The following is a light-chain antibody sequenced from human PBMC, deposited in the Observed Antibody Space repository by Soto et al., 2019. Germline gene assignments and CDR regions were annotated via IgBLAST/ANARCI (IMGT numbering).Light chain of an antibody. J-gene: IGKJ1*01. CDR1: QTVGSN. Sequence: ETVMTQSPATLSVSPGERATLSCRASQTVGSNLAWYQQTPGRAPRLLIYGASTRAPGIPARFSGGGSGTECTLTISNPQSEEFAVYYCQQYNDWPRTFGQGTKVEI. V-gene: IGKV3-15*01. CDR3: QQYNDWPRT. CDR2: GAS.